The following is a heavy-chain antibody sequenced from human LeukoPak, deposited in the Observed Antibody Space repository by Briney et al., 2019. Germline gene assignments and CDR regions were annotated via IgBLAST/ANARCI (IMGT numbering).Heavy chain of an antibody. CDR1: GGTFSSYA. J-gene: IGHJ4*02. Sequence: GASVKVSCKASGGTFSSYAISWVRQAPGQGLEWMGRIIPILGMANYAQKFQGRVTITADKSTSTAYMELSSLRSEDTAVYYCARRGDYVDYWGQGTLVTVSS. CDR3: ARRGDYVDY. V-gene: IGHV1-69*04. D-gene: IGHD2-15*01. CDR2: IIPILGMA.